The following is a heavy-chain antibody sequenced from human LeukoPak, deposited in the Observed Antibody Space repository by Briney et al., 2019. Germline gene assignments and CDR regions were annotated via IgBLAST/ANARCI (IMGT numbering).Heavy chain of an antibody. CDR1: GFTVSSNY. Sequence: GGSLRLSCAASGFTVSSNYMSWVRQAPGKGLEWVSVIYSVGSTYYADSVKGRFTISRDNSKNTLYLQMSSLRAEDTAVYYCARATFWSGYQRDSWYMDVWGKGTTVTVSS. D-gene: IGHD3-3*01. V-gene: IGHV3-66*02. J-gene: IGHJ6*03. CDR2: IYSVGST. CDR3: ARATFWSGYQRDSWYMDV.